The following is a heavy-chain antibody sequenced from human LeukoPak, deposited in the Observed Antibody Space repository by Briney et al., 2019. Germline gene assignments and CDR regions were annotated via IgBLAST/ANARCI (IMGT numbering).Heavy chain of an antibody. Sequence: SETLTLTCSVSSGPINIPNHDWAWIRQPPGQGLEWIGSIYYSGTTYYNLSLKSRVTLSVDTSQNQFSLKLSSVTAADTAIYFCARILGANTWVGNLGYLGGRGTLVTVSP. V-gene: IGHV4-39*01. D-gene: IGHD3-10*01. CDR3: ARILGANTWVGNLGYL. J-gene: IGHJ4*02. CDR2: IYYSGTT. CDR1: SGPINIPNHD.